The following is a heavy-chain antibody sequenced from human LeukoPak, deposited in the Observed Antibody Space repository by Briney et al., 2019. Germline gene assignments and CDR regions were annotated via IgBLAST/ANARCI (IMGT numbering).Heavy chain of an antibody. Sequence: SETLSLTCSVSGGSLISYYWTWIRQPPGQGLEWIGYVYDTDTTNYNPSLQSRVTISLDTSNYQFSLTLTSITAADTAVYFCARDLGMADFDYWGQGTLVTVSS. D-gene: IGHD6-13*01. CDR1: GGSLISYY. V-gene: IGHV4-59*01. CDR3: ARDLGMADFDY. J-gene: IGHJ4*02. CDR2: VYDTDTT.